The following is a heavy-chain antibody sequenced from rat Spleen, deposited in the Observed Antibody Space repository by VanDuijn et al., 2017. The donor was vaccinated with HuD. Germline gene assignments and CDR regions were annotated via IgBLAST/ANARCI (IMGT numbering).Heavy chain of an antibody. D-gene: IGHD1-1*01. J-gene: IGHJ3*01. CDR2: ITYSGTT. CDR3: ARSEGVHYYLPFAD. Sequence: EVQLQESGPGLVKPSQSLSLTCSVTDYSITSTYWGWIRKFPGNKMEWMGFITYSGTTTYNPSLKSRISITLDTSKNQFFLQLNSVTTEDTATYYCARSEGVHYYLPFADWGQGTLVTVSS. CDR1: DYSITSTY. V-gene: IGHV3-1*01.